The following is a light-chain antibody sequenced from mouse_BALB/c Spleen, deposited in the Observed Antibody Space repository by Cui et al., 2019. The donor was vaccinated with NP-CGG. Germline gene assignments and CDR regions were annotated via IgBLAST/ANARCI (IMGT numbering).Light chain of an antibody. V-gene: IGLV1*01. CDR1: TGAVTPSNY. CDR2: GTN. Sequence: QAVVTQESATTTSPGETVTLTCRSSTGAVTPSNYANWVQEKPDHLFTGLIGGTNNRPPGVPARFSGSLIGDKAALTITGAQTEDEAIYFCALWYSNHWVFGGGTKLTVL. J-gene: IGLJ1*01. CDR3: ALWYSNHWV.